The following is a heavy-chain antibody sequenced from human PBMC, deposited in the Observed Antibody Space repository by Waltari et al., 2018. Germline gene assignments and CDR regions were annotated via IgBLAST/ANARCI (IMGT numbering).Heavy chain of an antibody. V-gene: IGHV3-48*01. CDR3: ARRQWQGFDY. J-gene: IGHJ4*02. CDR2: ISSSSSTI. D-gene: IGHD6-19*01. Sequence: EVQLVESGGGLVQPGGSLRLSCAASGFTFSSYSMHWVRQAPGKGLEWVSYISSSSSTIYYADSVKGRFTISRDNAKNSLYLQMNSLRAEDTAVYYCARRQWQGFDYWGQGTLVTVSS. CDR1: GFTFSSYS.